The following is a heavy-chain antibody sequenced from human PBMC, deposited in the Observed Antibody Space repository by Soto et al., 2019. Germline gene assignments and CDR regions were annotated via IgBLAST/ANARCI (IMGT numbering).Heavy chain of an antibody. V-gene: IGHV4-34*01. CDR1: GGSFSGYY. CDR2: INHSGST. J-gene: IGHJ4*02. CDR3: ASGFYFDY. Sequence: QVQLQQWGAGLLKPSETLSLTCAVYGGSFSGYYWSWIRQPPGKGLEWIGEINHSGSTNYNPSLKSRVTISVDTSKNQFSLKMSSVTAADTAVYYCASGFYFDYWCQGTLVTVSS.